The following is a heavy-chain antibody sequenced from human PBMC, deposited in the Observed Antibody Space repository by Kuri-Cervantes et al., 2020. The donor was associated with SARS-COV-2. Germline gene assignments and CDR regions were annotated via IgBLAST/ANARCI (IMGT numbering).Heavy chain of an antibody. Sequence: GESLEISWAASGFTSSDYYMSWIRQAPGKGLEWVSYISSSASYTNYAASVKGRFTISRDNAKNMLFLQMNSLSAEDTAVYYCVRDGDYWNFDYWGQGTLVTVSS. CDR3: VRDGDYWNFDY. CDR2: ISSSASYT. V-gene: IGHV3-11*06. CDR1: GFTSSDYY. D-gene: IGHD1-1*01. J-gene: IGHJ4*02.